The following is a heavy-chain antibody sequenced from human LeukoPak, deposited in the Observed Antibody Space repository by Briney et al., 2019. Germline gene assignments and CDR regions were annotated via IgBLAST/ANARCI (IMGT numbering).Heavy chain of an antibody. D-gene: IGHD2-8*01. CDR2: IRYDGNTK. CDR3: AKDIFGVEDYYYGMDV. J-gene: IGHJ6*02. Sequence: GGSLRLSCAASGFAFSGYGIHWARQAPGKGLEWVTFIRYDGNTKYYADSVKGRFTISRDNAKNSLYLQMNSLRAEDTALYYCAKDIFGVEDYYYGMDVWGQGTTVTVSS. CDR1: GFAFSGYG. V-gene: IGHV3-30*02.